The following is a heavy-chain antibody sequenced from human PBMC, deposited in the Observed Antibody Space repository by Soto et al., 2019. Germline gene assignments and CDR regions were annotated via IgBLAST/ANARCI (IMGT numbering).Heavy chain of an antibody. CDR1: GGSFSGYY. V-gene: IGHV4-34*01. J-gene: IGHJ3*02. D-gene: IGHD3-22*01. Sequence: QVQLQQWGAGLLKPSETLSLTCAVYGGSFSGYYWSWIRQPPGKGLEWIGEINHSGSTNYNPSLKSRVTISVDTSKNQFSLKLSSVTAADTAVYYCARSRSRITMIVVVITTRGAFDIWGQGTMVTVSS. CDR3: ARSRSRITMIVVVITTRGAFDI. CDR2: INHSGST.